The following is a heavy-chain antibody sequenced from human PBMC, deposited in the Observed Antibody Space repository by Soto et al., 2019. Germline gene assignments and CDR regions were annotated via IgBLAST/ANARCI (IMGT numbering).Heavy chain of an antibody. J-gene: IGHJ2*01. D-gene: IGHD4-17*01. CDR3: AKDPGKYGDGGDWYFDL. CDR2: ISWNSGSI. V-gene: IGHV3-9*01. CDR1: GCTCDDYA. Sequence: EVQLVESGGGLVQPGRSLRLSCAASGCTCDDYAMHWVRQAPGKGLEWVSGISWNSGSIGYADSVKGRFTISRDNANNSLYLQMNSLRAEYTALYYCAKDPGKYGDGGDWYFDLWGRGTLVTVS.